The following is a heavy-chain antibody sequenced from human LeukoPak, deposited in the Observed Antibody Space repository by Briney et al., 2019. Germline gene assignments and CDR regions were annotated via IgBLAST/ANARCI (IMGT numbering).Heavy chain of an antibody. Sequence: ASVKVSCKASGYTFTSYDINWVRQATGQGLEWMGWMNPNSGNTGYAQKFQGRVTMTRDTSTSTVYMELSSLRSEDTAVYYCARASAAAVDWYFDLWGRGTLVTVSS. CDR2: MNPNSGNT. J-gene: IGHJ2*01. D-gene: IGHD6-13*01. CDR3: ARASAAAVDWYFDL. V-gene: IGHV1-8*01. CDR1: GYTFTSYD.